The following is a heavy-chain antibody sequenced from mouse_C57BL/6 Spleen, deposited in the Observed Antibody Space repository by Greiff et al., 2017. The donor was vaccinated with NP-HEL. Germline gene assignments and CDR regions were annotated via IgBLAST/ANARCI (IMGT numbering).Heavy chain of an antibody. CDR3: ARHEGLPFAY. D-gene: IGHD2-4*01. J-gene: IGHJ3*01. CDR2: ISSGGSYT. Sequence: VKLMESGGDLVKPGGSLKLSCAASGFTFSSYGMSWVRQTPDKRLEWVATISSGGSYTYYPDSVKGRFTISRDNAKNTLYLQMSSLKSEDTAMYYCARHEGLPFAYWGQGTLVTVSA. V-gene: IGHV5-6*01. CDR1: GFTFSSYG.